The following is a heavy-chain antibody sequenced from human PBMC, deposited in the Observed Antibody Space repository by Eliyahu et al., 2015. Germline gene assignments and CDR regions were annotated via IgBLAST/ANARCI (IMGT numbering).Heavy chain of an antibody. V-gene: IGHV3-74*01. Sequence: EVQLVESGGGLVQPGESLRLPCAASGFFFSDYWMHWVRQAPGKGLVWVSRINSAGSTTNYADFVAGRFTISRDNTRNTLYLEMSSLRADDTAVYFCARRSSARFDYWGQGVLVTVSS. CDR3: ARRSSARFDY. CDR1: GFFFSDYW. CDR2: INSAGSTT. D-gene: IGHD6-25*01. J-gene: IGHJ4*02.